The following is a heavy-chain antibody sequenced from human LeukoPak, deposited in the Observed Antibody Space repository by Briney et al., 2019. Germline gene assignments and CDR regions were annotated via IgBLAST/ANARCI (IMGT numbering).Heavy chain of an antibody. D-gene: IGHD2-15*01. Sequence: GRSLRLSCAASGFTFSSYAMHGVRQAPGKGLEWVAVISYDGSNKYYADSVKGRFTISRDNSKNTLYLQMNSLRAEDTAVYYCARDAVGYCSGGSCYLHYWGQRTLVTVSS. J-gene: IGHJ4*02. V-gene: IGHV3-30-3*01. CDR1: GFTFSSYA. CDR3: ARDAVGYCSGGSCYLHY. CDR2: ISYDGSNK.